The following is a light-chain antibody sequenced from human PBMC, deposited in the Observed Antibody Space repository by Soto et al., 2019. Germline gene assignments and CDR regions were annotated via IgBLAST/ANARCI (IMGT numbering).Light chain of an antibody. CDR1: SSDVGSYNL. CDR2: EGN. Sequence: QSALNQPASVYGSPGQSITISCTGTSSDVGSYNLVSWYQQRPGQAPKLIIYEGNKRPSGVSNRFSASKSANTASLTISGLQAEDEADYYCCSYAGSSTVYVFGTGTKVTVL. CDR3: CSYAGSSTVYV. J-gene: IGLJ1*01. V-gene: IGLV2-23*01.